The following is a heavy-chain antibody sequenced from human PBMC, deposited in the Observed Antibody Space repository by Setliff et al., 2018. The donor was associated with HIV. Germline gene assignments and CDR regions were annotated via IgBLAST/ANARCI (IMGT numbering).Heavy chain of an antibody. D-gene: IGHD2-21*02. CDR3: AKLENGDEGGYVDV. J-gene: IGHJ6*03. CDR1: GDSVNDRSYF. V-gene: IGHV4-39*01. Sequence: SETLSLTCTVSGDSVNDRSYFWGWIRQPPGKGLEWIGSIDNSGHIHYNPSLKSRVTISVDSSKNQFFLRLSSVTAADTAVYYCAKLENGDEGGYVDVWGKGTTVTVSS. CDR2: IDNSGHI.